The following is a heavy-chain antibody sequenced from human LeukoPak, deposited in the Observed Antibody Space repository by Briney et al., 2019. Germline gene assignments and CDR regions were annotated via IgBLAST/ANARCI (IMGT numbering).Heavy chain of an antibody. CDR2: IAISGDTT. D-gene: IGHD4/OR15-4a*01. J-gene: IGHJ4*02. Sequence: GGSLRLSCAASGFTFSSYPLTWVRQAPGKGLEWVSAIAISGDTTYYADSVKGRFTISRDNSKNTLYLQMNSLRAEDTAIYYCAKDRTTMWGQGTLVTVSS. V-gene: IGHV3-23*01. CDR1: GFTFSSYP. CDR3: AKDRTTM.